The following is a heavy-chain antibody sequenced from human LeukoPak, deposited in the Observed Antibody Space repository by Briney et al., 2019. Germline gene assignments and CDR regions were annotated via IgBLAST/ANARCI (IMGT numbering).Heavy chain of an antibody. Sequence: PSETLSLTCTASVSSSTYYWGWIRQPPGKGLEWIGSIYYSGSTYYNPSLKSRVTISVDTSKDQLSLKLSSVTAADTAVYYCARDLTSSSPDNWFDPWGQGTLVTVSS. CDR1: VSSSTYY. V-gene: IGHV4-39*07. D-gene: IGHD6-6*01. CDR3: ARDLTSSSPDNWFDP. CDR2: IYYSGST. J-gene: IGHJ5*02.